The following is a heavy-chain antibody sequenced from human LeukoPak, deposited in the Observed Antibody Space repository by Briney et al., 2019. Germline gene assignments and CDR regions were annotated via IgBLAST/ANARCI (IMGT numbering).Heavy chain of an antibody. V-gene: IGHV3-53*01. J-gene: IGHJ4*02. D-gene: IGHD3-10*01. Sequence: GGSLRLSCAASGFTVSSNYMSWVRQAPGKGREWVSTIYDDNTYYADSVKGRFAISTDNSKNTLYLQMNSLRVEDTAVYFCAARKVRGVWFYLDYWGQGTLVTVSS. CDR2: IYDDNT. CDR3: AARKVRGVWFYLDY. CDR1: GFTVSSNY.